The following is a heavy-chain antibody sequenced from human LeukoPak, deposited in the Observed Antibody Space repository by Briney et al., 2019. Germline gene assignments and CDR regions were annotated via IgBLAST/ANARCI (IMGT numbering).Heavy chain of an antibody. D-gene: IGHD5-24*01. CDR1: GRTFSSYA. CDR3: ARPSSDGYNSTDDYYYYGMDV. J-gene: IGHJ6*02. Sequence: SVKVSCKASGRTFSSYAISWVRQAPGQGLEWMGGIIPIFGTANYAQKFQGRVTITADESTSTAYMELSSLRSEDTAVYYCARPSSDGYNSTDDYYYYGMDVWGQGTTVTVSS. CDR2: IIPIFGTA. V-gene: IGHV1-69*13.